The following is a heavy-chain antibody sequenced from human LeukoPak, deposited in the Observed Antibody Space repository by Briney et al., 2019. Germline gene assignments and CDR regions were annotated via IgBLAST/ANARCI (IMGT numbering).Heavy chain of an antibody. CDR2: ISSGGGTT. CDR3: TKAGIAVPATPDY. V-gene: IGHV3-23*01. Sequence: GGSLRLSCAASGFTYSNYAMNWVRQAPGKGLEWVSGISSGGGTTYYADSVKGRFIISRDNSKHTLYLQIDSLRAEDTAVYYCTKAGIAVPATPDYWGQGTLVTVSS. CDR1: GFTYSNYA. D-gene: IGHD6-19*01. J-gene: IGHJ4*02.